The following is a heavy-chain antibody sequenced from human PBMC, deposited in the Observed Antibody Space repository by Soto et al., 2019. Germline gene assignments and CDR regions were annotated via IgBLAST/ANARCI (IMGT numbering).Heavy chain of an antibody. Sequence: GGSLRLSCEASGFTFSTYWMSWVRQAPGKGLEWVANIKQDGTDKYYVDSVRGRFTISRDNAKNSLYLQMSSLRAEDTAIYYCVRDSKWGRGTLVTVSS. CDR2: IKQDGTDK. CDR1: GFTFSTYW. J-gene: IGHJ4*02. CDR3: VRDSK. V-gene: IGHV3-7*05.